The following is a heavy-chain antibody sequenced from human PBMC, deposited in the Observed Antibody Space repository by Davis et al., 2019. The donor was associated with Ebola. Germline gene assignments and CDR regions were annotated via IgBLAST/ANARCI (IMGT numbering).Heavy chain of an antibody. J-gene: IGHJ4*02. Sequence: ASVKVSCKASGYTFTSYAMHWVRQAPGQRLEWMGWINAGNGNTKYSQKFQGRVTITRDTSASTAYMELSSLRSEDTAVYYCARPQRYCSGGSCYSRNYFDYWGQGTLVTVSS. CDR3: ARPQRYCSGGSCYSRNYFDY. V-gene: IGHV1-3*01. CDR1: GYTFTSYA. D-gene: IGHD2-15*01. CDR2: INAGNGNT.